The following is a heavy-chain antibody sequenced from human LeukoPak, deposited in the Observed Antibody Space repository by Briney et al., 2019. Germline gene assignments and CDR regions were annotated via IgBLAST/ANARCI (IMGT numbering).Heavy chain of an antibody. D-gene: IGHD5-18*01. Sequence: GGSLRLSCAASGFTFSSYAMNWVRQAPGKGLEGVSAISGSGGSTYYADSVKGRFTISRDNSKNTLYLQMNSLRAEDTAVYYCAKSLGGYSYASFDYWGQGTLVTVSS. CDR2: ISGSGGST. CDR3: AKSLGGYSYASFDY. CDR1: GFTFSSYA. J-gene: IGHJ4*02. V-gene: IGHV3-23*01.